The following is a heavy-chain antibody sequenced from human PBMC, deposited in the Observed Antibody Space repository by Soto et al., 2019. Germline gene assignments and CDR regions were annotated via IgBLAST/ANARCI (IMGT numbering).Heavy chain of an antibody. CDR1: GFTFSSYS. Sequence: GGSLRLSCAASGFTFSSYSMNWVRQAPGKGLEWVSYISSSSSTIYYADSVKGRFTISRDNAKNSLYLQMNSLSAEDTAVYYCARPNLTGDSGVYDAFDIWGQGTMVTVSS. CDR2: ISSSSSTI. V-gene: IGHV3-48*04. D-gene: IGHD7-27*01. J-gene: IGHJ3*02. CDR3: ARPNLTGDSGVYDAFDI.